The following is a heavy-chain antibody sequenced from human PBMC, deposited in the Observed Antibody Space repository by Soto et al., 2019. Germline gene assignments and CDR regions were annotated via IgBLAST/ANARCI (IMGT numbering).Heavy chain of an antibody. Sequence: SETLSLTCTVSGGSISSSSYYWGWIRQPPGKGLEWIGSIYYSGSTYYNPSLKSRVTISVDTSKNQFSLKLSSVTAADTAVYYCARHVFIVVVTATFPYYFDYWGQGTLVTVSS. CDR1: GGSISSSSYY. V-gene: IGHV4-39*01. D-gene: IGHD2-21*02. CDR3: ARHVFIVVVTATFPYYFDY. CDR2: IYYSGST. J-gene: IGHJ4*02.